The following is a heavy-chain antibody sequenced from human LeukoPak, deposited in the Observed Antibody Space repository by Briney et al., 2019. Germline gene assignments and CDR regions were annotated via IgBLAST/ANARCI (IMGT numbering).Heavy chain of an antibody. CDR3: ARIRGAGDFDF. CDR2: IYYSGST. V-gene: IGHV4-39*07. D-gene: IGHD3-10*01. CDR1: GGSIRGNSHY. J-gene: IGHJ4*02. Sequence: SETLSLTCTVSGGSIRGNSHYWGWLRQPPGKGLEWTGNIYYSGSTYYNESLKSRVIISVDTSRNQFSLKLNSVTAADTAVYYCARIRGAGDFDFWGQGALVTVSS.